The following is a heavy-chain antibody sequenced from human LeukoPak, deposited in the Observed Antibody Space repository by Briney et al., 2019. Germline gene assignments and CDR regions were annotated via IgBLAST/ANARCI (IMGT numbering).Heavy chain of an antibody. D-gene: IGHD1-26*01. CDR2: ISSSSSYI. Sequence: GGSLGLSCAASGFTFSSYSMNWVRQAPGKGLEWVSSISSSSSYIYYADSVKGRFTISRDNAKNSLYLQMNSLRAEDTAVHYCARVSRGKWELLGAHDYWGQGTLVTVSS. J-gene: IGHJ4*02. CDR3: ARVSRGKWELLGAHDY. V-gene: IGHV3-21*01. CDR1: GFTFSSYS.